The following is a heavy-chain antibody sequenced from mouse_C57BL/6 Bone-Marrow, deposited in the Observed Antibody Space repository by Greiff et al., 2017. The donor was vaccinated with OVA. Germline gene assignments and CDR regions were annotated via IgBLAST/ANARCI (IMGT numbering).Heavy chain of an antibody. CDR3: ARSYLGY. Sequence: QVQLQQPGAELVKPGASVKLSCKASGYTFTSYWMQWVKQRPGQGLEWIGEIDPSDSYTNYNQKFKGKATLTVDTSSSTAYMQLSSLTSEASAVYYCARSYLGYWGQGTTLTVSS. J-gene: IGHJ2*01. V-gene: IGHV1-50*01. CDR1: GYTFTSYW. CDR2: IDPSDSYT.